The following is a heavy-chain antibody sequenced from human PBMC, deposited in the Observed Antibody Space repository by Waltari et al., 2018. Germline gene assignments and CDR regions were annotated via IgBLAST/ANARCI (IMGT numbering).Heavy chain of an antibody. V-gene: IGHV1-24*01. Sequence: QVQLVQSGAEVKKPGASVKVSCKVSGYTLTDLSMHWVRQAPGKGLEWMGGFDPEDGETIYAQKFQGRVTMTEDTSTDTAYMELSSLRSEDTAVYYCATLSLVYCGGDCRDAFDIWGQGTMVTVSS. CDR2: FDPEDGET. CDR1: GYTLTDLS. CDR3: ATLSLVYCGGDCRDAFDI. J-gene: IGHJ3*02. D-gene: IGHD2-21*02.